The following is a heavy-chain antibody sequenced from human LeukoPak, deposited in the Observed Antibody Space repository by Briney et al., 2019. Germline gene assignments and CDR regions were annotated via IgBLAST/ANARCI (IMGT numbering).Heavy chain of an antibody. CDR1: GYTLAELS. Sequence: ASVKVSCKVSGYTLAELSMHWVRQAPGKGLEWMGGFHPEDGERVYAQKFQGRVTMTEDTSTDTAYMELSSLRSEDTAVYYCATSDIYYWGQGTLVTVSS. J-gene: IGHJ4*02. V-gene: IGHV1-24*01. D-gene: IGHD3-9*01. CDR3: ATSDIYY. CDR2: FHPEDGER.